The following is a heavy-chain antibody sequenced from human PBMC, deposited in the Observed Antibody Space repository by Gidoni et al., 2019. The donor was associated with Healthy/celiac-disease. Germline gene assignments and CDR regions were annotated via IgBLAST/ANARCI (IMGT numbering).Heavy chain of an antibody. CDR3: ARDRRPTGDRKGVLDGMDV. Sequence: QVQLQESGPGLVKPSQTLSLTCTVSGGSISSGGYYWSWIRQHPGKGLEWIGYIYYSGSTYYNPSLKSRVTISVDTSKNQFSLKLSSVTAADTAVYYCARDRRPTGDRKGVLDGMDVWGQGTTVTVSS. CDR1: GGSISSGGYY. J-gene: IGHJ6*02. D-gene: IGHD6-6*01. V-gene: IGHV4-31*03. CDR2: IYYSGST.